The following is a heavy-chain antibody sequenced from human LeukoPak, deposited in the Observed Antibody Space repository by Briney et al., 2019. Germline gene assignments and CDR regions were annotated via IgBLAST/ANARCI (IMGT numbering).Heavy chain of an antibody. CDR2: ISSSGSTI. Sequence: GGSLRLSCAASGFTFSSYEMNWVRQAPGKGLGWVSYISSSGSTIYYADSVKGRFTISRDNAKNSLYLQMNSLRAEDTAVYYCARLKGSGRAIDYWGQGTLVTVSS. CDR1: GFTFSSYE. D-gene: IGHD3-10*01. CDR3: ARLKGSGRAIDY. V-gene: IGHV3-48*03. J-gene: IGHJ4*02.